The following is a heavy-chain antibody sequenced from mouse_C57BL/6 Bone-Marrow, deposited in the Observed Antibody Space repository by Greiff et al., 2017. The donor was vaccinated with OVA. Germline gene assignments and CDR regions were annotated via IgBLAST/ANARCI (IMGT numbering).Heavy chain of an antibody. V-gene: IGHV1-4*01. CDR3: ARNYYGSSYWYFDV. J-gene: IGHJ1*03. Sequence: VQLQQSGAELARPGASVKMSCKASGYTFTSYTMHWVNQRPGQGLEWIGYINPSSGYTKYNQKFKDKATLTADKSSSTAYMQLSSLTSEDSAVYYCARNYYGSSYWYFDVWGTGTTVTVSS. D-gene: IGHD1-1*01. CDR2: INPSSGYT. CDR1: GYTFTSYT.